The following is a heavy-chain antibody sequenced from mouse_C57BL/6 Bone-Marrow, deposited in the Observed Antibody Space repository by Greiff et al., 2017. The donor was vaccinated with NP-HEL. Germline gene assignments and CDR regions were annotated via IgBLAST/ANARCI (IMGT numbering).Heavy chain of an antibody. V-gene: IGHV1-81*01. Sequence: QVQLQQSGAELARPGASVKLSCKASGYTFTSYGISWVKQRTGQGLEWIGEIYPRRGNTYYNEKFKGKATLTADKSSSTAYMELRILTSEDSAVYFCARWNYVSRIFPYYYAMDYWGQGTSVTVSS. D-gene: IGHD1-1*01. CDR2: IYPRRGNT. CDR1: GYTFTSYG. CDR3: ARWNYVSRIFPYYYAMDY. J-gene: IGHJ4*01.